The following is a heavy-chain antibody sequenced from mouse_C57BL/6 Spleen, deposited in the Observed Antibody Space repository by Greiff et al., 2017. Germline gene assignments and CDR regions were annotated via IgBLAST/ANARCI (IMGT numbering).Heavy chain of an antibody. Sequence: EVMLVESGGGLVKPGGSLKLSCAASGFTFSDYGMHWVRQAPEKGLEWVAYISSGSSTIYYADTVKGRFTISRDNAKNTLFLQRTSLRSEDTAMYYCARPDYGSGFAYWGQGTLVTVSA. J-gene: IGHJ3*01. V-gene: IGHV5-17*01. CDR1: GFTFSDYG. CDR3: ARPDYGSGFAY. D-gene: IGHD1-1*02. CDR2: ISSGSSTI.